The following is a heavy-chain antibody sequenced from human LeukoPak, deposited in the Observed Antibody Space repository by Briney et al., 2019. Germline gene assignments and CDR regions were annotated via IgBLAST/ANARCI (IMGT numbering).Heavy chain of an antibody. CDR2: ISSSSSYI. CDR3: ARGHTVTSYFDY. D-gene: IGHD4-17*01. Sequence: PGGSLRLSCAATGFTFSSYSMNWVRQAPGKGLEWVSSISSSSSYIYYADSVKGRFTISRDNAKNSLYLQMNSLRAGDTAVYYCARGHTVTSYFDYWGQGTLVTVSS. V-gene: IGHV3-21*01. J-gene: IGHJ4*02. CDR1: GFTFSSYS.